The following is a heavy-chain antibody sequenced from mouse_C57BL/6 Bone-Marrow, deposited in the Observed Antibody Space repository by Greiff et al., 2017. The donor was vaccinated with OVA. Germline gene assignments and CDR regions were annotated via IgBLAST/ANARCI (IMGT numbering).Heavy chain of an antibody. D-gene: IGHD1-1*01. J-gene: IGHJ1*03. CDR1: GYTFTSYW. V-gene: IGHV1-61*01. Sequence: QVQLQQPGAELVRPGSSVKLSCKASGYTFTSYWMDWVKQRPGQGLEWIGNIYPSDSETHYNQKFKDKATLTVDKSSSTAYMQLSSLTSEDSAVYYGARGYGSSLWYFDVRGTGTTVTV. CDR2: IYPSDSET. CDR3: ARGYGSSLWYFDV.